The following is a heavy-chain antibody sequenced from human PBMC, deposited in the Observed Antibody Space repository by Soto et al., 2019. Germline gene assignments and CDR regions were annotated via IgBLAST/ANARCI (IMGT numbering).Heavy chain of an antibody. CDR3: VRDSYYGSGSPGDL. D-gene: IGHD3-10*01. V-gene: IGHV3-53*02. CDR1: GFTVSNNY. J-gene: IGHJ5*02. CDR2: IYAGGTT. Sequence: EVQLVETGGGLIQPGGSLRLSCAASGFTVSNNYMSWVRQAPGKGLEWVSVIYAGGTTYYADSVKGRFTISRDNSKNTLFLQMNSLEAEDTAVYYCVRDSYYGSGSPGDLWGQGTLVTVSS.